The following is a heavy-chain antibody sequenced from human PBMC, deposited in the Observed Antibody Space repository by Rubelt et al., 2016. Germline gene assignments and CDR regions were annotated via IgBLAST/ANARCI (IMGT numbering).Heavy chain of an antibody. V-gene: IGHV4-61*08. CDR2: VYYSGST. Sequence: ESGPALVKPTQTLTLTCTFSGFSLSTSGMCVSWIRQPPGKGLEWIGYVYYSGSTNYNPSLKSRVTISVDTSKNQFPLKLSSVTAADTAVYYCARQGDHTNYHYLDYWGQGTLVTVSS. D-gene: IGHD4/OR15-4a*01. CDR1: GFSLSTSGMC. CDR3: ARQGDHTNYHYLDY. J-gene: IGHJ4*02.